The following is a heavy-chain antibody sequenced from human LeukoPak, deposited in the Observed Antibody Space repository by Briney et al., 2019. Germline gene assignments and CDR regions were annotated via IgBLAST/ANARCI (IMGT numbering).Heavy chain of an antibody. J-gene: IGHJ4*02. D-gene: IGHD2-21*01. CDR3: ARGSDLFGY. V-gene: IGHV4-34*01. Sequence: SETQSLTCAVYGGSFSGYYWSWIRQPPGKGLEWIGEINHSGSTNYNPSLKSRVTISVDTSKNQFSLKLSSVTAADTAVYYCARGSDLFGYWGQGTLVTVSS. CDR1: GGSFSGYY. CDR2: INHSGST.